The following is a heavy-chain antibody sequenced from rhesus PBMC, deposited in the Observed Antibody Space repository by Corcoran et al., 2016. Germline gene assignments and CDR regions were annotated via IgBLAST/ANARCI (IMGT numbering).Heavy chain of an antibody. CDR2: ITYSGST. V-gene: IGHV4-122*02. CDR1: GGSISSGYYY. J-gene: IGHJ6*01. CDR3: AREGFRIQQKYYYGLDS. D-gene: IGHD4-23*01. Sequence: QVQLQESGPGLVKPSETLSLTCAVSGGSISSGYYYWSWIRQPPGKGLEWIGYITYSGSTSYNPSLKSRVTISRDTSKNQVSLKRSSVTAADTAVYYCAREGFRIQQKYYYGLDSWGQGVVVTVSS.